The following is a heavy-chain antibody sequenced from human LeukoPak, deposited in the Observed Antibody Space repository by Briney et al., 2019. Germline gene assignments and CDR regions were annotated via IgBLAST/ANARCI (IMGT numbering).Heavy chain of an antibody. CDR3: ARDGNFDF. J-gene: IGHJ5*01. V-gene: IGHV1-2*02. CDR1: GYTFTDYY. CDR2: ISPKSGDT. D-gene: IGHD1-26*01. Sequence: ASVTVSCKASGYTFTDYYMHWVRQAPGQGLEWMGWISPKSGDTNYAQSFQGRVAMTRDTSIGTAYMEVSRLTSDDTAVYYCARDGNFDFWGQGTLVTVSS.